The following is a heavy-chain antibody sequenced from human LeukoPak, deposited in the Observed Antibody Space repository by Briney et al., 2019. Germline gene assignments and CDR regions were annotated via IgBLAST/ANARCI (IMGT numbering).Heavy chain of an antibody. D-gene: IGHD3-3*01. CDR2: INTDGSST. CDR3: AREDGDFWSGYYPLAY. Sequence: GGSLRLSCAASGFTFSNYWMSWVRQAPGKGLVWVSRINTDGSSTSYADSVKGRFTISRDNAKNTLYLQMNSLRAEDTAVYYCAREDGDFWSGYYPLAYWGQGTLVTVSS. V-gene: IGHV3-74*01. CDR1: GFTFSNYW. J-gene: IGHJ4*02.